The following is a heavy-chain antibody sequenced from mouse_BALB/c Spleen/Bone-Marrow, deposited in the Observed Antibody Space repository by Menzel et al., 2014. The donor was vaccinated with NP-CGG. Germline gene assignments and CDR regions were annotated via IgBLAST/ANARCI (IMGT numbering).Heavy chain of an antibody. Sequence: EVKLMESGGGLVKPGGSLKLSCAASGFTFSSYTMSWVRQTPEKRLEWVATISSGGRYTYYPDSVKGRFTISRDNAKNTLYLQMSSRKSEDTAMYYCTRDPYYYGSSYAMDYWGQGTSVTVSS. D-gene: IGHD1-1*01. CDR2: ISSGGRYT. CDR1: GFTFSSYT. V-gene: IGHV5-6-4*01. CDR3: TRDPYYYGSSYAMDY. J-gene: IGHJ4*01.